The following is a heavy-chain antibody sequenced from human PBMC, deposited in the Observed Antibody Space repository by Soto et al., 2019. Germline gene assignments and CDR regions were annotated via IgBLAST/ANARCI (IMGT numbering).Heavy chain of an antibody. CDR3: AREVNLVGFDP. CDR2: IYYSGSI. J-gene: IGHJ5*02. CDR1: GGSIISGDYY. Sequence: TLSLPCTVSGGSIISGDYYWSWIRQHPGKGLEYIGYIYYSGSIYYNPSLKSRLTLSVDTSKNQFSLKLSAVAAADTAVYYCAREVNLVGFDPWGQGTLVTVSS. D-gene: IGHD2-21*01. V-gene: IGHV4-31*03.